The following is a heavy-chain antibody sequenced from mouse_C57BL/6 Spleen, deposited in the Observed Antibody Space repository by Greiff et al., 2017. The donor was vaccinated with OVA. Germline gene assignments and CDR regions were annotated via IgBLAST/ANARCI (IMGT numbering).Heavy chain of an antibody. CDR2: IDPSDSYT. V-gene: IGHV1-59*01. J-gene: IGHJ1*03. CDR3: ARQYYYGSSYPYFDV. Sequence: QVQLQQPGAELVRPGTSVKLSCKASGYTFTSYWMHWVKQRPGQGLEWIGVIDPSDSYTNYNQKFKGKATLTVDTSSSTAYMQLSSLTSEDSAVYYCARQYYYGSSYPYFDVWGTGTTVTVSS. D-gene: IGHD1-1*01. CDR1: GYTFTSYW.